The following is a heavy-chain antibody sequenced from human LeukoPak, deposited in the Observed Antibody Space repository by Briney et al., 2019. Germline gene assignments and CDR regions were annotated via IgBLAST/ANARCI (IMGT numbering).Heavy chain of an antibody. Sequence: SQTLSLTCTVSGASISRGSHYWSWIRQPAGKGLEWIGRIYTIGNTNYSPSLWRRVTISVDTSRNQFSLRLSSVTAADTAVYYCARDRSYYSDTGTDYWGQGTRVTASS. V-gene: IGHV4-61*02. CDR2: IYTIGNT. CDR3: ARDRSYYSDTGTDY. D-gene: IGHD3-22*01. J-gene: IGHJ4*02. CDR1: GASISRGSHY.